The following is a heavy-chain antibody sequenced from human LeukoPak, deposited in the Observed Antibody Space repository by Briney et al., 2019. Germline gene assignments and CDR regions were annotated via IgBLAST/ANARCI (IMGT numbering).Heavy chain of an antibody. CDR2: VYYCGST. CDR1: AGSISRHY. CDR3: RRKPGGARGYSYCDGYYYNTDV. J-gene: IGHJ6*03. D-gene: IGHD5-18*01. Sequence: SETLSLTCTVSAGSISRHYWGWIRQPPGRGLEWIGYVYYCGSTNYNPSLKSRATISGDASRTQFSLKLSAWNVAARAVYYCRRKPGGARGYSYCDGYYYNTDVWGKRTTVTVSS. V-gene: IGHV4-59*11.